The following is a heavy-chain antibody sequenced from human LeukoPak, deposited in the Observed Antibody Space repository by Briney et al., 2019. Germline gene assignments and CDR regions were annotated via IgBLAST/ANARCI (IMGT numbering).Heavy chain of an antibody. J-gene: IGHJ3*02. CDR3: ASLLASIVVVPAGGAFDI. D-gene: IGHD2-2*01. V-gene: IGHV3-30-3*01. CDR2: VSYDGSNK. CDR1: GFTFSSYA. Sequence: PGGSLRLSCAASGFTFSSYAMHWVRQAPGKGLEWVAVVSYDGSNKYYADSVKGRFTISRDNSKNTLYLQMNSLRAEDTAVYYCASLLASIVVVPAGGAFDIWGQGTMVTVSS.